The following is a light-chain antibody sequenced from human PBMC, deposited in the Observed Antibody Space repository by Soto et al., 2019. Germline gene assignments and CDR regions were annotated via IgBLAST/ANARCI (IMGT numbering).Light chain of an antibody. CDR2: DVS. J-gene: IGKJ1*01. CDR3: QQYSTVWT. V-gene: IGKV1-5*01. CDR1: QSISNW. Sequence: DIQMTQSPSTLSASVGDRVTITCRASQSISNWLAWYQQKPGKAPKLLIYDVSSLESGVPSRFSGSGAGTEFTLTISSLQPDDVETYYCQQYSTVWTFGQGTKVEIK.